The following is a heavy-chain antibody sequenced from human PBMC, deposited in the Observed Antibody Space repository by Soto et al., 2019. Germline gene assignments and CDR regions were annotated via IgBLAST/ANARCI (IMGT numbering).Heavy chain of an antibody. CDR3: ARDACLWTAMGYYYGMDV. CDR1: GFTFSDYY. J-gene: IGHJ6*02. Sequence: GGSLRLSCAASGFTFSDYYMSWIRQAPGKGLEWVSYISSSGSTIYYADSVKGRFTISRDNAKNSLYLQMNSLRAEDTAVYYCARDACLWTAMGYYYGMDVWGQGTTVTVSS. D-gene: IGHD5-18*01. CDR2: ISSSGSTI. V-gene: IGHV3-11*01.